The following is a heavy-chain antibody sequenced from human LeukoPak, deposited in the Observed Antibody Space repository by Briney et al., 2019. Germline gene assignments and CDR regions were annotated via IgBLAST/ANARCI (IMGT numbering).Heavy chain of an antibody. Sequence: GGSLRLSCAASGFTFSSYAMSWVRQAPGKGLEWVSVISGSGDNTYYADSVKGRFTISRDNSKNTLYLQMNSLRAEDTAVYYCAKGGSYYYDTSGYFGYWGQGTLVTVSS. CDR2: ISGSGDNT. D-gene: IGHD3-22*01. V-gene: IGHV3-23*01. J-gene: IGHJ4*02. CDR1: GFTFSSYA. CDR3: AKGGSYYYDTSGYFGY.